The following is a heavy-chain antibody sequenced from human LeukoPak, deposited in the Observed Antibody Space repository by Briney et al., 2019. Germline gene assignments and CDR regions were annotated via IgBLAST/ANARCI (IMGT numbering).Heavy chain of an antibody. CDR1: GFTFSNAW. J-gene: IGHJ5*02. CDR2: IKSKTDGGTT. Sequence: GGSLRLSCAASGFTFSNAWMSWGRQAPGKGLEWVGRIKSKTDGGTTDYAAPVKGRFTISRDDSKNTLYLQMNSPKTEDIAVYYCTTPMVRGVIITNNWFDPWGQGTLVTVSS. V-gene: IGHV3-15*01. CDR3: TTPMVRGVIITNNWFDP. D-gene: IGHD3-10*01.